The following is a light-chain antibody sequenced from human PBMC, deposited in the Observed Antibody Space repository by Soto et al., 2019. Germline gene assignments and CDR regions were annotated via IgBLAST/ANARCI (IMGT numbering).Light chain of an antibody. CDR3: QQYNAYRT. CDR1: QNIYTW. J-gene: IGKJ1*01. CDR2: KAS. V-gene: IGKV1-5*03. Sequence: IQMTQSPSTLSASVGDRVTITCRASQNIYTWLAWYQQKPGKAPKLLIYKASSLESGVPSRFSGSGSGTEFTLTISSLQPDDFATYYCQQYNAYRTFGQGTKVDI.